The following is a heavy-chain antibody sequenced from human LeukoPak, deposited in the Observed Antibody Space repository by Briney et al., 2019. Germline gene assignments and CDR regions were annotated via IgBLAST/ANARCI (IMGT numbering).Heavy chain of an antibody. CDR1: GYTFTSYA. CDR3: ATGGIAAAGLGYWGGIFDY. J-gene: IGHJ4*02. CDR2: IIPIFGTA. V-gene: IGHV1-69*06. D-gene: IGHD6-13*01. Sequence: SVKVSCKASGYTFTSYAMHWVRQAPGQRLEWMGWIIPIFGTANYAQKFQGRVTITADKSTSTAYMELSSLRSEDTAVYYCATGGIAAAGLGYWGGIFDYWGQGTLVTVSS.